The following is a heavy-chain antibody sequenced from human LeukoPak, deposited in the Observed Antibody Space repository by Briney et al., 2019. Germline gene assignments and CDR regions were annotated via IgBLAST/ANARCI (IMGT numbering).Heavy chain of an antibody. CDR2: ISSSSSYI. D-gene: IGHD3-22*01. CDR1: GFTFSSYS. CDR3: ATYDSSGYFPFDY. V-gene: IGHV3-21*01. J-gene: IGHJ4*02. Sequence: GGSLRLSCAASGFTFSSYSMNWVRQAPGKGLEWVSSISSSSSYIYYADSVKGRFTISRDNAKNSLYLQMNSLRAEDTAVYYCATYDSSGYFPFDYWGQGTLVTVSS.